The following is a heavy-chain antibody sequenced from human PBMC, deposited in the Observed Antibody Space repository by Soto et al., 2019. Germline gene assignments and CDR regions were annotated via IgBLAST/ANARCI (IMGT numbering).Heavy chain of an antibody. V-gene: IGHV4-31*03. Sequence: PSETLSLTCTVSGGSISSPNFYWSWIRQHPGKGLEWIGHIYYNGTTYYNPTLKSRVSISVDTSKNQFSLKLSSVTAADTAVYYCAIEPRLLIWFGELHDRGRRTLVTVSS. D-gene: IGHD3-10*01. CDR1: GGSISSPNFY. J-gene: IGHJ4*02. CDR3: AIEPRLLIWFGELHD. CDR2: IYYNGTT.